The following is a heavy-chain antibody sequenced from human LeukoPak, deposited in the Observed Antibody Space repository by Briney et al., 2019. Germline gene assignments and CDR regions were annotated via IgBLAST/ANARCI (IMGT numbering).Heavy chain of an antibody. J-gene: IGHJ4*02. Sequence: PGGTLRLSCAASGFTFSSHGMSWVRQAPGKGLEWVSAISDSGGSTYYADSVKGRFTISRDNSKNTLFLQMNSLRVEDTAVYYCAREVGIAAAGQGTFDYWGQGTLVTVSS. V-gene: IGHV3-23*01. D-gene: IGHD6-13*01. CDR3: AREVGIAAAGQGTFDY. CDR1: GFTFSSHG. CDR2: ISDSGGST.